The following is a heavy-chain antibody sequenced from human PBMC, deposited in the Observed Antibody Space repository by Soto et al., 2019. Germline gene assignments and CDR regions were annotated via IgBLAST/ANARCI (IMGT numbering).Heavy chain of an antibody. CDR2: INYIGNT. D-gene: IGHD3-16*02. CDR1: SNAISCSSDY. CDR3: ARIVIGGSNWFDP. J-gene: IGHJ5*02. Sequence: SGTLTLTYILSSNAISCSSDYWASFCQPPGKWLEWIGIINYIGNTYYSPSFQSRITMSVDTSKNHFSLKVNSVTAADTAIYYCARIVIGGSNWFDPWGQGTLVTVS. V-gene: IGHV4-39*02.